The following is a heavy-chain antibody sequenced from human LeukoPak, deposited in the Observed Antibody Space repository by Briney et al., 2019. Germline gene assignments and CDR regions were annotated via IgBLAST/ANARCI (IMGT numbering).Heavy chain of an antibody. CDR2: IIPIFGTA. V-gene: IGHV1-69*05. D-gene: IGHD2-2*01. CDR1: GGTFSSYA. CDR3: AREGRDCSSTSCYGY. Sequence: ASVKVSCKASGGTFSSYAISWVRQAPGQGLEWMGGIIPIFGTANYAQKFQGRVTITTDESTSTAYMELSSLRSEDTAVYYCAREGRDCSSTSCYGYWGQGTLVTVSS. J-gene: IGHJ4*02.